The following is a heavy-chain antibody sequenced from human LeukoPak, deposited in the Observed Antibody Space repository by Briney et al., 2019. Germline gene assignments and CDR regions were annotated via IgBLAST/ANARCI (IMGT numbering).Heavy chain of an antibody. CDR3: ARTVARIGY. D-gene: IGHD4-23*01. Sequence: GGSLRLSCAASGFTFSSYEMNWARQAPGKGLEWVSHISSSGSTIYYTDSVKGRFTISRDNSKNLLYLQMNSLRAEDTAIYYCARTVARIGYWGQGTLVTVSS. J-gene: IGHJ4*02. V-gene: IGHV3-48*03. CDR2: ISSSGSTI. CDR1: GFTFSSYE.